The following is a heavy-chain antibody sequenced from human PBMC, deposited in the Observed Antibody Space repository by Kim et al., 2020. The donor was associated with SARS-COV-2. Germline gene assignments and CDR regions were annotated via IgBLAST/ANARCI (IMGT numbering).Heavy chain of an antibody. D-gene: IGHD1-26*01. Sequence: SETLSLTCTVSGGAVSSGSCFWIWHRPPPGMGRVWIGYTYYSGSYNHNLSLKISITLSVDTSRNQFSLKVRSVTAADTAVYYCARAAARGRWEDWFDPWGQGTLVTVSS. CDR1: GGAVSSGSCF. J-gene: IGHJ5*02. CDR2: TYYSGSY. V-gene: IGHV4-61*01. CDR3: ARAAARGRWEDWFDP.